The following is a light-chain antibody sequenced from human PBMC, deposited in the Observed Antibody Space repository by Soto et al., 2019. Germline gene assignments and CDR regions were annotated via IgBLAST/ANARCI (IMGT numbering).Light chain of an antibody. CDR2: DAS. CDR3: QQYLSSPPYG. V-gene: IGKV3-20*01. J-gene: IGKJ2*03. CDR1: QTISSY. Sequence: EIVLTQSPGTLSLSPGERATLSCRASQTISSYLAWYQHKPGQAPRLLIYDASSRATDIPDRFSGSWSGTDFTLTIGRLEPEDFAVYYCQQYLSSPPYGFGQGTKLEIK.